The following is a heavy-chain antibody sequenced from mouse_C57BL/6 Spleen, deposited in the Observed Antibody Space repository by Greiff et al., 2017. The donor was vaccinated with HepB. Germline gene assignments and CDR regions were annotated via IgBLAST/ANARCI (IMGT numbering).Heavy chain of an antibody. Sequence: QVQLQQSGAELVRPGTSVKVSCKASGYAFTNYLIEWVKQRPGQGLEWIGVINPGSGGTNYNEKFKGKATLTADKSSSTAYMQLSSLTSEDSAVYFCARSEWRGGYYAMDYWGQGTSVTVSS. CDR2: INPGSGGT. V-gene: IGHV1-54*01. CDR1: GYAFTNYL. J-gene: IGHJ4*01. CDR3: ARSEWRGGYYAMDY.